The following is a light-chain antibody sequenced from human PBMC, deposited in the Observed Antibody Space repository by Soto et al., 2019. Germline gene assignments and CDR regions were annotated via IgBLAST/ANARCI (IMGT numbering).Light chain of an antibody. Sequence: QSVLTQPASVSVSPGQSITMSCTGTRRDVGGYNYVSLYQQYPGKSPKLLIYEVTHRPSGVSNRFSGSKSGNTASLTISGLQAEDEADYYCSSYTISNTLPFVFGTGTKVTVL. CDR3: SSYTISNTLPFV. V-gene: IGLV2-14*01. J-gene: IGLJ1*01. CDR2: EVT. CDR1: RRDVGGYNY.